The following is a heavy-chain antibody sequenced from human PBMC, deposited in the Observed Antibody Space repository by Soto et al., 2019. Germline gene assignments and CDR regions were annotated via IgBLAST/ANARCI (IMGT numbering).Heavy chain of an antibody. V-gene: IGHV4-30-2*01. CDR3: ARIPPP. J-gene: IGHJ5*02. D-gene: IGHD2-21*01. CDR2: IYHSGNI. CDR1: GGSISSGGYS. Sequence: PSETLSLTCAVSGGSISSGGYSWSWIRQPPGKGLEWIGYIYHSGNIYYNPSLKSRVTISVDRSKNQFSLKLSSVTAADTAVYYCARIPPPWGRGTLVTVSS.